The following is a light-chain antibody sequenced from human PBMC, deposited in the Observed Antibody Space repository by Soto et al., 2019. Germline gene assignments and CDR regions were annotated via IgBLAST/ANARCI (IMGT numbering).Light chain of an antibody. CDR3: LQDYNYPWT. CDR1: QGIRND. J-gene: IGKJ1*01. CDR2: AAS. Sequence: AIQMTQSPSSLSASVGDRVTITCRASQGIRNDLGWYQQKPGKAPNLLIYAASSLKSGVPSRFSGSGSGTDFTLTISSLQPEDFATYYRLQDYNYPWTFGQGTKVEIK. V-gene: IGKV1-6*01.